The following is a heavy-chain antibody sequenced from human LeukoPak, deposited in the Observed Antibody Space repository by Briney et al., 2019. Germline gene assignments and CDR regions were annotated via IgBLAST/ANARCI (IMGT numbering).Heavy chain of an antibody. Sequence: SETLSLTCSVSGGSISSDDYYWTWIRQRPGEGLEWIGYMYYRGSNFYHPSLKRRVAISVDTSKNQFSLKMASMTAADTATHYCAKGGYRYGYFAFDIWGQGTMVIVSS. J-gene: IGHJ3*02. CDR2: MYYRGSN. D-gene: IGHD5-18*01. CDR1: GGSISSDDYY. V-gene: IGHV4-31*03. CDR3: AKGGYRYGYFAFDI.